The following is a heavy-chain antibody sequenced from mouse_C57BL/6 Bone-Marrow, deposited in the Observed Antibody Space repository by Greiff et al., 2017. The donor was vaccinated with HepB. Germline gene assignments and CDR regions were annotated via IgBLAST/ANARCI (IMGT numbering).Heavy chain of an antibody. CDR1: GYTFTSYW. J-gene: IGHJ2*01. CDR3: ARDGSSCFDY. D-gene: IGHD1-1*01. V-gene: IGHV1-69*01. CDR2: IDPSDSYT. Sequence: VQLQQPGAELVMPGASVKLSCKASGYTFTSYWMHWVKQRPGQGLEWIGEIDPSDSYTNYNQKFKGKSTLTVDKSSSTAYMQLSSLTSEASAVYYCARDGSSCFDYWGQGTTLTVSA.